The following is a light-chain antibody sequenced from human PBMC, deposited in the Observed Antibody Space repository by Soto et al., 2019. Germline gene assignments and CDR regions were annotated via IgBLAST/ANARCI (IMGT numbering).Light chain of an antibody. J-gene: IGKJ4*01. Sequence: VLTQSPLSLPVTPGEPASISCRSSQSLVHRNGYDSLDWYLQRPGQSPQLLIYFSTHRASGFPDRVSGSGSGTDFTLTISSVQTEDVGVYYCMQARQNPVTFGGGTKVDIK. CDR1: QSLVHRNGYDS. CDR2: FST. CDR3: MQARQNPVT. V-gene: IGKV2-28*01.